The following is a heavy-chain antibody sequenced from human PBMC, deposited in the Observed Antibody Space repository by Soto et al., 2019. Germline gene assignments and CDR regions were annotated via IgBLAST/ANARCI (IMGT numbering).Heavy chain of an antibody. D-gene: IGHD6-13*01. CDR1: GFTFSSYA. V-gene: IGHV3-23*01. Sequence: EVQLLESGGGLVQPGGSLRLSCAASGFTFSSYAMSWVRQAPGKGLEWVSAISGSGGSTYYADSVKGRFTISRDNSKNTLYLQMNSLRAEDTAVYYCAKDREGIAAAGTIPPWYFDLWGRGTLVTVSS. J-gene: IGHJ2*01. CDR3: AKDREGIAAAGTIPPWYFDL. CDR2: ISGSGGST.